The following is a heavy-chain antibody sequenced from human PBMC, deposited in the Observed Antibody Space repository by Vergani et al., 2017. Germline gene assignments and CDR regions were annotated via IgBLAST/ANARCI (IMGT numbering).Heavy chain of an antibody. CDR3: VRGGGGSGRGGF. CDR1: GFTFSSYW. D-gene: IGHD6-25*01. J-gene: IGHJ4*02. CDR2: IKQDGSEK. Sequence: EVQLVESGGGLVQPGGSLRLSCAASGFTFSSYWMSWVRQAPGKGLEWVANIKQDGSEKYYVDSVKGRFTISRDNAANSLYLQMDSLRVNDTAVYYCVRGGGGSGRGGFWGQGTLVTVSS. V-gene: IGHV3-7*01.